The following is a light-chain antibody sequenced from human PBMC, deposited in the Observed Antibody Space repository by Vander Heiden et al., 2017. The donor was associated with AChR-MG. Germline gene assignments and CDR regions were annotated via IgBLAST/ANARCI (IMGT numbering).Light chain of an antibody. CDR1: SSNIGAEYD. CDR2: GNN. Sequence: QSVLTQPPSVSGAPGPRVTISCTGSSSNIGAEYDVHWYQQVPGTAPKLLIYGNNHRPSGVPDRFSGSKSGTSASLAITGLQADDEADYFCQSYDSSLSGVIFGGGTKLTVL. J-gene: IGLJ2*01. CDR3: QSYDSSLSGVI. V-gene: IGLV1-40*01.